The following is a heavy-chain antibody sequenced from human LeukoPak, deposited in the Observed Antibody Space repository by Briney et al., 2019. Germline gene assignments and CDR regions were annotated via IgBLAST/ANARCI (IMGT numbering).Heavy chain of an antibody. CDR2: IYNSGNT. J-gene: IGHJ4*02. Sequence: PSETLSLTCAVSGVSISSDGNRWSWIRKSPGKGLEWIGYIYNSGNTYYNPSLKSRVTISVDTSKNQFSLKLSSVTAADTAVYYCASQRRDGYNAPVPLDYWGQGTLVTVSS. CDR3: ASQRRDGYNAPVPLDY. CDR1: GVSISSDGNR. V-gene: IGHV4-30-4*07. D-gene: IGHD5-24*01.